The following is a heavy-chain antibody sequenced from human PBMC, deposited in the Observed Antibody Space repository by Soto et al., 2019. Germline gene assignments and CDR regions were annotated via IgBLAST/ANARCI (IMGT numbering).Heavy chain of an antibody. V-gene: IGHV3-23*01. CDR2: ISGSGGST. CDR3: SLTKITILETFDY. J-gene: IGHJ4*02. CDR1: GFTFSSYA. D-gene: IGHD3-10*01. Sequence: EVQLLESGGGLVQPGGSLSLSCAASGFTFSSYAMSWLRQAPGKGLEGVSAISGSGGSTYYADSVKGRFTISRDNSKNTLYLQMSSLRAADTAVYYWSLTKITILETFDYGGQGTLVVVSS.